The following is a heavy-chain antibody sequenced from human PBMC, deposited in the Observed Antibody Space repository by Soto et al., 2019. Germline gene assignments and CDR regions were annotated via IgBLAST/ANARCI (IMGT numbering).Heavy chain of an antibody. D-gene: IGHD3-22*01. V-gene: IGHV5-51*01. Sequence: VESVTISCQGSGLTFINYWIVWVLQRPGKGLEWMGIIYPGDSDTRYCPSLQGQVTISADSSINTAYLQWSSLKASDTAVYYCARRPRYHYDSSGYSSPFDCWGRGTLVTVSS. CDR3: ARRPRYHYDSSGYSSPFDC. CDR1: GLTFINYW. J-gene: IGHJ4*02. CDR2: IYPGDSDT.